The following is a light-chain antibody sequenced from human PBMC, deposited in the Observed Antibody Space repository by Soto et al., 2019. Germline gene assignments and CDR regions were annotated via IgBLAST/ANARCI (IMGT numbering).Light chain of an antibody. CDR1: QSIHTS. J-gene: IGKJ5*01. CDR2: DST. Sequence: VLTQSPATLCLSPAAKATLYCRASQSIHTSLAWYQQKPGQPPRLVVYDSTLRANGVPDRFGGSRSGTEFTLTINSLEPADFAVYYCQRRTVWPLITFGEGTLLEIK. V-gene: IGKV3-11*01. CDR3: QRRTVWPLIT.